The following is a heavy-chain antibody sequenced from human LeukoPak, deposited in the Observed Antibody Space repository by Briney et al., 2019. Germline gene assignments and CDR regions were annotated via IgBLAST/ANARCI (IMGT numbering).Heavy chain of an antibody. CDR1: GFTVSNSY. V-gene: IGHV3-53*01. J-gene: IGHJ5*02. CDR3: AREQSYWFGP. Sequence: PGGSLRLSCAASGFTVSNSYMTWVRQAPGKGLEWVSFIYPARTTSYADSVKGRFTISRDSFKNTLYLQMNTLTADDTAVYYCAREQSYWFGPWGQGSLVTVSS. D-gene: IGHD3-16*02. CDR2: IYPARTT.